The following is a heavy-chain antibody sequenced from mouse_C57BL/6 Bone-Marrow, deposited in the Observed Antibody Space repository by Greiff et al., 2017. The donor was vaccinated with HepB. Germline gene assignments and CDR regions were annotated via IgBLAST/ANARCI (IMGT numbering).Heavy chain of an antibody. J-gene: IGHJ3*01. CDR2: ISDGGSYT. D-gene: IGHD3-3*01. V-gene: IGHV5-4*01. CDR1: GFTFSSYA. CDR3: ARDRGRGFAY. Sequence: EVKLMESGGGLVKPGGSLKLSCAASGFTFSSYAMSWVRQTPEKRLEWVATISDGGSYTYYPDNVKGRFTISRDNAKNNLYLQMSHLKSEDTATYYCARDRGRGFAYWGQGTLVTVSA.